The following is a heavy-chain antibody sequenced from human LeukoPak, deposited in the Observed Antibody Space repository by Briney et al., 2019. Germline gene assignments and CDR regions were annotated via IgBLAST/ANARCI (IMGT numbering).Heavy chain of an antibody. CDR3: ARDQESSGWAY. CDR2: IKQDGSQK. Sequence: PGGSLRLSCAASGFTFSNYWMSWVRLAPWKGLEWVANIKQDGSQKYYVDSLKGRFTISRDNAKNSLYLHMNSLRAEDTALYYCARDQESSGWAYWGQGTLVTVSS. J-gene: IGHJ4*02. V-gene: IGHV3-7*01. CDR1: GFTFSNYW. D-gene: IGHD1-26*01.